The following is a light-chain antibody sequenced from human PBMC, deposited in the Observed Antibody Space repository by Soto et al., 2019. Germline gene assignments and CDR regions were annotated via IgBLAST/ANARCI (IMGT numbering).Light chain of an antibody. CDR2: GNN. Sequence: QSVLTQPPSASGTPGQGVAISCSGSNSNIGSNAVNWYQQLPGTAPKRLISGNNQRPSGVPDRFSGSKSGTSAFLAISGLQSEDEADYYCAAWDDSLKGVVFGGGTKLTAL. V-gene: IGLV1-44*01. CDR1: NSNIGSNA. CDR3: AAWDDSLKGVV. J-gene: IGLJ2*01.